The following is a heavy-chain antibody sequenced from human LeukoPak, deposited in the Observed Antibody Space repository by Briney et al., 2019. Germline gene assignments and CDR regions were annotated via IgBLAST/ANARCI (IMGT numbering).Heavy chain of an antibody. V-gene: IGHV3-23*01. J-gene: IGHJ4*02. CDR2: ISGTGDGT. Sequence: GGSLRLSCAASGFTFSSYAMTWVRQAPGKGLEWVSGISGTGDGTYYADSVKGRFTISRDNSKNTLYLQMNSLRAEDTDVYYCAKDTRGYCSGGSCYSVYFDYWGQGTLVTVSS. CDR3: AKDTRGYCSGGSCYSVYFDY. CDR1: GFTFSSYA. D-gene: IGHD2-15*01.